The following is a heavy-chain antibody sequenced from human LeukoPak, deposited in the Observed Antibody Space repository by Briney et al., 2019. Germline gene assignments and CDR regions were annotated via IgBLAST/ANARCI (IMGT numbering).Heavy chain of an antibody. D-gene: IGHD2-15*01. J-gene: IGHJ6*02. Sequence: ASVKVSCKASGYTFTGYYMHWVRQAPGQGREWMGWINPNSGGTNYAQKLQGRVTMTTDTSTSTAYMELRSLRSDDTAVYYCARDPVCSGGSCYFGVYYYYYGMDVWGQGTTVTVSS. CDR3: ARDPVCSGGSCYFGVYYYYYGMDV. V-gene: IGHV1-2*02. CDR2: INPNSGGT. CDR1: GYTFTGYY.